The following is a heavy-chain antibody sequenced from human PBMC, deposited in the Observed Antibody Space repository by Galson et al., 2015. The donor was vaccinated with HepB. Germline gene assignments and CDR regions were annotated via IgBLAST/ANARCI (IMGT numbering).Heavy chain of an antibody. D-gene: IGHD3-10*01. J-gene: IGHJ4*02. Sequence: SVKVSCKASGYTFTSYYMHWVRQAPGQGLEWMGIINPSGGSTSYAQKFQGRVTMTRDTSTSTVYMELSSLRSEDTAVYYCAREDLWFREPNYYFDYWGQGTLVTVSS. CDR3: AREDLWFREPNYYFDY. CDR2: INPSGGST. CDR1: GYTFTSYY. V-gene: IGHV1-46*03.